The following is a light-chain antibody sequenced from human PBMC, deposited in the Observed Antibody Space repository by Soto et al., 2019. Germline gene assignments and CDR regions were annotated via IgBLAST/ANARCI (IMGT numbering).Light chain of an antibody. Sequence: EIVLTQSPGTLSLSPGERATLSCRASQSVSSSYLAWYQQKPGQAPRLLIYDTSIRATGISARFSGSGSGTDFTLTISSLEPEDFAFYFCQQRSHWPTLGQGTKVE. V-gene: IGKV3D-20*02. J-gene: IGKJ1*01. CDR1: QSVSSSY. CDR2: DTS. CDR3: QQRSHWPT.